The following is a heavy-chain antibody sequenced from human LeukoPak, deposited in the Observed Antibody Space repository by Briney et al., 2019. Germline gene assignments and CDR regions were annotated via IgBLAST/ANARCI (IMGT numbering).Heavy chain of an antibody. J-gene: IGHJ4*02. CDR2: IKSDGSGP. CDR3: ARGGDWVGGTIDY. Sequence: GGSLRLSCAASGFTFSSYWMQWVRQAPGKGLVWVSRIKSDGSGPTYADSVQGRFTISRDNAKNTLYLQMNSLRAVDTAVYYCARGGDWVGGTIDYRGQGTLVTVSS. D-gene: IGHD1-26*01. CDR1: GFTFSSYW. V-gene: IGHV3-74*01.